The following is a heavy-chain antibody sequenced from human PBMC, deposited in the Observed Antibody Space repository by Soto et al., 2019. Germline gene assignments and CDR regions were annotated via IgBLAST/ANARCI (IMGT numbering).Heavy chain of an antibody. J-gene: IGHJ4*02. V-gene: IGHV4-59*01. CDR3: ARVSERLPYFYWFYHFDY. D-gene: IGHD3-9*01. CDR2: IYYSGST. Sequence: SETLSLTCTVSGGSISSYYWSWVRQPPGKGLEWIGYIYYSGSTNYNPSLKSRVTISVDTSKIQFSLKRRSVTAADTAVYYCARVSERLPYFYWFYHFDYWGQLTLVTAPQ. CDR1: GGSISSYY.